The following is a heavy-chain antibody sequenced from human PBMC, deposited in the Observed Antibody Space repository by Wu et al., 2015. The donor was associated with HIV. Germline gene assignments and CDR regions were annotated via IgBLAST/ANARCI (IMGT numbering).Heavy chain of an antibody. CDR3: ARDHYRAARPGGY. Sequence: QVQLVQSGAEVKRPGASVKVSCKASGYTFTNYGINWVRQAPGQGFEWMGWISTQYGNANYAQKLQGRVTMTTETSTSTAYMEVRSLRSDDTAMYYCARDHYRAARPGGYWGQGTLVTVSS. CDR1: GYTFTNYG. J-gene: IGHJ4*02. CDR2: ISTQYGNA. D-gene: IGHD6-6*01. V-gene: IGHV1-18*01.